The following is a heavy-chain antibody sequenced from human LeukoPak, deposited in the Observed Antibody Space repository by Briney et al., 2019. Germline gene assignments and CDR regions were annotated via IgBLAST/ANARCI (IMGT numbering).Heavy chain of an antibody. V-gene: IGHV3-7*01. CDR3: ARLREIPVFGVVTKSTSYFDY. D-gene: IGHD3-3*01. Sequence: GGSLRLSCAASGFTFNTYTMNWVRQAPGKGLELVANIKQDRSEKYYVDSVKGRFTISRDNAKNSLYLQMNSLRAEDTAVYYCARLREIPVFGVVTKSTSYFDYWGQGTLVTVSS. CDR2: IKQDRSEK. J-gene: IGHJ4*02. CDR1: GFTFNTYT.